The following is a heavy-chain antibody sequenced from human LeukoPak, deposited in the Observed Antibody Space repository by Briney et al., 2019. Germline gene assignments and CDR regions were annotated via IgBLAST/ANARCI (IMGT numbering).Heavy chain of an antibody. CDR3: ARGVYSGSVDY. D-gene: IGHD1-26*01. V-gene: IGHV4-39*01. CDR2: IYYSGST. CDR1: GFTFSSYA. Sequence: GSLRLSCAASGFTFSSYAMSWVRQAPGKGLEWIGTIYYSGSTYYNPSLKSRVTISVDTSKSQFSLNLSSVTAADTAVYYCARGVYSGSVDYWGQGTLVTVSS. J-gene: IGHJ4*02.